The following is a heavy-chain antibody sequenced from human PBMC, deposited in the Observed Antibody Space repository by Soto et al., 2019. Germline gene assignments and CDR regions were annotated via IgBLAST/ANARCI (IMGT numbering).Heavy chain of an antibody. CDR2: IYYSGST. J-gene: IGHJ5*02. V-gene: IGHV4-39*07. CDR3: ARLKCPVVDAVSSYCFDP. CDR1: GGSISSSSYY. Sequence: PSETLSLTCTFSGGSISSSSYYWGWIRQHPGKELEWIGSIYYSGSTYYNPSLKSRVTISVDTSKNQFSLKLSSVTAADTAVYYGARLKCPVVDAVSSYCFDPWGQGTLVTVSS. D-gene: IGHD2-2*01.